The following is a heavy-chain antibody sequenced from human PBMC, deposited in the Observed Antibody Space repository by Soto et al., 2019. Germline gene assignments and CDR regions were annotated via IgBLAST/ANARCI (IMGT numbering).Heavy chain of an antibody. J-gene: IGHJ4*02. CDR3: ARIPNMVRGVSFDY. D-gene: IGHD3-10*01. V-gene: IGHV4-59*01. Sequence: SETLSLTCTVSGGSISSYYWSWIRQPPGKGLEWIGYIYYSGSTNYNPSLKSRVTISVDTSKNQFSLKLSSVTAADTAVYYCARIPNMVRGVSFDYWGQGTLVTVSS. CDR1: GGSISSYY. CDR2: IYYSGST.